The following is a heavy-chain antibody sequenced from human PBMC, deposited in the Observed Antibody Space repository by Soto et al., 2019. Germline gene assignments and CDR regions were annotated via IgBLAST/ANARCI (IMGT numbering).Heavy chain of an antibody. V-gene: IGHV4-59*01. CDR3: ARIVAAVFDY. CDR2: IYYSGST. D-gene: IGHD2-15*01. CDR1: GGSISNYY. Sequence: QLQLQESGPGRVKPSETLSLTCTVSGGSISNYYWSWIRQSPGKGLEWIGYIYYSGSTNYNPSLKNRVTISVDTSKNQFSLKLSSVTAADTAVYYCARIVAAVFDYWGQGTLVTVSS. J-gene: IGHJ4*02.